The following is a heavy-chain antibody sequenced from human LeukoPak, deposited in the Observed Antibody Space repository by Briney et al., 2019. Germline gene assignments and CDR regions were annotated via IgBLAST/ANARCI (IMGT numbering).Heavy chain of an antibody. CDR2: IRYDGSNK. CDR1: GFTFSSYG. V-gene: IGHV3-30*02. D-gene: IGHD4-23*01. CDR3: AKDWVVTPRVYYYYYMDV. J-gene: IGHJ6*03. Sequence: GGSLRLSCAASGFTFSSYGMHWVRQAPGKGLEWVAFIRYDGSNKYYADSVKGRFTISRDNSRNTLYLQMNSLRAEDTAVYYCAKDWVVTPRVYYYYYMDVWGKGTTVTVSS.